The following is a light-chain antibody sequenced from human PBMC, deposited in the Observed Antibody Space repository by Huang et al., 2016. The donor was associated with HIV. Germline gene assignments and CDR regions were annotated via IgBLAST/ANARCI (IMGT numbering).Light chain of an antibody. J-gene: IGKJ1*01. CDR1: QSVSSS. CDR2: GAS. V-gene: IGKV3-15*01. Sequence: IVMTQSPATLSSSPGERATLSCTASQSVSSSLAWYQQIPSQAPRILIYGASTRATGIPARFSGSGSGTEFTLTITSLQSEDFAVYYCQQYSNWPPWTFGQGTKVEVK. CDR3: QQYSNWPPWT.